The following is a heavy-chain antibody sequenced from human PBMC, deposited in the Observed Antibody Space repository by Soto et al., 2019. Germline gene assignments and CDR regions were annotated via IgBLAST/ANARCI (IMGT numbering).Heavy chain of an antibody. CDR1: GGSFSGYY. J-gene: IGHJ4*02. CDR2: INHSGST. Sequence: SETLSLTCAVYGGSFSGYYWSWIRQPPGKGLEWIGEINHSGSTNYNPSLKSRVTISVDTSKNQFSLKLSSVTAADTAVYYCAREYPPYSSSPIDYWGQGTLVTVSS. V-gene: IGHV4-34*01. D-gene: IGHD6-6*01. CDR3: AREYPPYSSSPIDY.